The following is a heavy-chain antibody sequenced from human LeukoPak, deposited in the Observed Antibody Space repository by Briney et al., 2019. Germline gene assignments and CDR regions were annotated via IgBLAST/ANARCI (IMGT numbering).Heavy chain of an antibody. CDR1: RYTASTTY. CDR3: ARVGDHYHWYLDL. Sequence: PRGSLSLSPAPPRYTASTTYMNSVRQAPGKGLEWVSIIYSGADTYYADSAKGRFTISRDTSKNTLFLHMNNLRVEDTAVYYCARVGDHYHWYLDLWGRGTLVSVSS. D-gene: IGHD3-10*01. V-gene: IGHV3-53*01. CDR2: IYSGADT. J-gene: IGHJ2*01.